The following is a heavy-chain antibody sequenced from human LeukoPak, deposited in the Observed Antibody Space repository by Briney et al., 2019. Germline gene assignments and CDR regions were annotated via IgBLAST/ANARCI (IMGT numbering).Heavy chain of an antibody. CDR1: GFTFNNAW. J-gene: IGHJ4*02. Sequence: GGSLRLSCAASGFTFNNAWMSWVRQAPGKGLEWVSAISGSGGKTYYADSVKGRFTISRDNSKNTLYLQMNSLRAEDTAVYYCAKDYGSSGWYGGGGADYWGQGTLVTVSS. V-gene: IGHV3-23*01. CDR3: AKDYGSSGWYGGGGADY. CDR2: ISGSGGKT. D-gene: IGHD6-19*01.